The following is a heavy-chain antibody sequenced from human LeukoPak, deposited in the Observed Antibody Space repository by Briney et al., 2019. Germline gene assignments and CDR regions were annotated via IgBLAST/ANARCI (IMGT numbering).Heavy chain of an antibody. V-gene: IGHV4-34*01. D-gene: IGHD6-6*01. Sequence: SETLSLTCAVYGGSFSGYYRRWIRQPPGKGLEWIGEINHSGSTNYNPSLKSRVTISVDTSKNQFSLKLSSVTAADTAVYYCARPTGPSYSSSLFSFDYWGQGTLVTVSS. CDR1: GGSFSGYY. CDR3: ARPTGPSYSSSLFSFDY. CDR2: INHSGST. J-gene: IGHJ4*02.